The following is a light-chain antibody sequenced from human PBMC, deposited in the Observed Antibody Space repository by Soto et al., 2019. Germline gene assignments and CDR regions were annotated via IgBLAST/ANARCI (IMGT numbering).Light chain of an antibody. CDR2: EVN. J-gene: IGLJ1*01. V-gene: IGLV2-11*01. Sequence: QSALTQPRSVSGAPGPSVTISCTGTSSDVGAYDHVSWYQQHPGQAPKLMIHEVNQRPSGVPDRLSGSKSGNTASLTISGLQAEDEADYYCCSFVAMSGYVFGTGTKVTVL. CDR3: CSFVAMSGYV. CDR1: SSDVGAYDH.